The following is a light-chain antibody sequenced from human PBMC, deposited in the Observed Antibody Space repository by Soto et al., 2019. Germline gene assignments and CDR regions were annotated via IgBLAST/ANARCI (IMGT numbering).Light chain of an antibody. CDR1: SGDVGSYNS. CDR3: ALYKISNTYV. J-gene: IGLJ1*01. CDR2: EVS. Sequence: QSALTQPPSVSGAPGQSVTISCTGTSGDVGSYNSVSWYQQPPGTAPQLMSYEVSNRPSGVPDRFSGTKSGNTAXLTXSGIQAEDEADYYCALYKISNTYVFGTGTKVTV. V-gene: IGLV2-18*01.